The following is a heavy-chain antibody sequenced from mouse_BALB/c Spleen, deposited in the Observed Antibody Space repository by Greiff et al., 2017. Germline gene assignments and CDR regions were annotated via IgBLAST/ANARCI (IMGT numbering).Heavy chain of an antibody. Sequence: QVQLQQSGPGLVAPSQSLSITCTVSGFSLTSYGVHWVRQPPGKGLEWLGVIWAGGSTNYNSALMSRLSISKDNSKSQVFLKMNSLQTDDTAMYYCAREDGNQYYYAMDYWGQGTSVTVSS. CDR3: AREDGNQYYYAMDY. CDR1: GFSLTSYG. J-gene: IGHJ4*01. CDR2: IWAGGST. V-gene: IGHV2-9*02. D-gene: IGHD2-1*01.